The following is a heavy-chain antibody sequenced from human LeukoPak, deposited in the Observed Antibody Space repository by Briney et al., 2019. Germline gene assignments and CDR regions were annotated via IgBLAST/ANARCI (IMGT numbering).Heavy chain of an antibody. CDR1: GFTFSSYW. CDR2: IKQDGSEK. V-gene: IGHV3-7*03. CDR3: AKGSSWSHNNWFDP. Sequence: PGGSLRLSCAASGFTFSSYWMSWVRQAPGKGLEWVANIKQDGSEKYYADSVKGRFTISRDNAKNSLYLQMNSLRAEDTALYYCAKGSSWSHNNWFDPWGQGTLVTVSS. D-gene: IGHD6-13*01. J-gene: IGHJ5*02.